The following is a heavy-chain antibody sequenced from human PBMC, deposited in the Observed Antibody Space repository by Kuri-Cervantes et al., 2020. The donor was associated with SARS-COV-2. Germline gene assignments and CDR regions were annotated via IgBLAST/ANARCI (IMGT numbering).Heavy chain of an antibody. J-gene: IGHJ6*03. CDR2: ISGSGSNT. D-gene: IGHD2-2*01. V-gene: IGHV3-23*01. CDR1: GFTFSTYA. Sequence: GGSLRLSCAASGFTFSTYAMSWVRRAPGKGLEWVSGISGSGSNTHYADSVKGRFTISRDNSKNTLYLQMNSLRAEDTAVYYCAKRARVVPAAAVYYYYMDVWGKGTTVTVSS. CDR3: AKRARVVPAAAVYYYYMDV.